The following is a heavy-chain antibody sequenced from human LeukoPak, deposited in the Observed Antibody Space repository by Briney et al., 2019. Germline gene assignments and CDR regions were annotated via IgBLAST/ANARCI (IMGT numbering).Heavy chain of an antibody. V-gene: IGHV6-1*01. CDR3: ARETSGWLYYYYGMDV. Sequence: SQTVSLTCVISGDSVSSNSAAWNWLRQSPSRGLEWLGRTYYKSKWFNDYAVSVKSRITINPDTSKNQFSLQLNSVTPEDTAVYYCARETSGWLYYYYGMDVWGQGITVTVSS. D-gene: IGHD6-19*01. CDR1: GDSVSSNSAA. CDR2: TYYKSKWFN. J-gene: IGHJ6*02.